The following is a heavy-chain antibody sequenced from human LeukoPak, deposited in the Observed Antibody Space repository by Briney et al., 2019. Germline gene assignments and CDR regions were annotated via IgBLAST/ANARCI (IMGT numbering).Heavy chain of an antibody. V-gene: IGHV3-7*03. CDR1: GFTFSSYW. Sequence: GGSLRLSCAASGFTFSSYWMSWVRQAPGKGLEWVANIKQDGSEKYYVDSVKGRFTISRDNAKNSLYLQMNSLRAEDTAVYYCARDGGYSYGYDYYYGMDVWGQGTTVTVSS. J-gene: IGHJ6*02. CDR2: IKQDGSEK. D-gene: IGHD5-18*01. CDR3: ARDGGYSYGYDYYYGMDV.